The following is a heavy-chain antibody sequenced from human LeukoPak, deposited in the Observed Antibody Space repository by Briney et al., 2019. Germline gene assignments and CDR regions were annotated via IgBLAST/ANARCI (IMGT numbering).Heavy chain of an antibody. V-gene: IGHV4-38-2*02. CDR3: AREVVPGYFDY. CDR1: GGSISSGYY. Sequence: SETLSLTCTVSGGSISSGYYWGWIRQPPGKGLEWIGSIYHSGSTYYNPSLKSRVTISVDTSKNQFSLKLSSVTAADTAVYYCAREVVPGYFDYWGQGTLVTVSS. J-gene: IGHJ4*02. CDR2: IYHSGST.